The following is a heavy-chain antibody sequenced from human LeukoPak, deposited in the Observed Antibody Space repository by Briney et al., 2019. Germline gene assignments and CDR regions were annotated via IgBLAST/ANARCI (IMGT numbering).Heavy chain of an antibody. J-gene: IGHJ4*02. V-gene: IGHV4-59*01. D-gene: IGHD5-12*01. CDR3: ARAGYSGYVGGFDY. Sequence: SETLSLTCTVSGCSISSYYWSWIRQPPGKGLEWIGYIYYSGSTNYNPSLKSRVTISVDTSKNQFSLKLSSVTAADTAVYYCARAGYSGYVGGFDYWGQGTLVTVSS. CDR1: GCSISSYY. CDR2: IYYSGST.